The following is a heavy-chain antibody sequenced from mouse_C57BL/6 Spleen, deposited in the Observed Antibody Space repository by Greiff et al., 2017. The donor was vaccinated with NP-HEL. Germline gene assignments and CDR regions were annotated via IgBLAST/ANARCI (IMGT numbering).Heavy chain of an antibody. D-gene: IGHD4-1*01. Sequence: EVMLVESGGDLVKPGGSLKLSCAASGFTFSSYGMSWVRQTPDKRLEWVATISSGGSYTYYPDSVKGRFTISRDNAKNTLYLQMSSLKSEDTAMYYCARQGWDEGFAYWGQGTLVTVSA. J-gene: IGHJ3*01. V-gene: IGHV5-6*01. CDR3: ARQGWDEGFAY. CDR2: ISSGGSYT. CDR1: GFTFSSYG.